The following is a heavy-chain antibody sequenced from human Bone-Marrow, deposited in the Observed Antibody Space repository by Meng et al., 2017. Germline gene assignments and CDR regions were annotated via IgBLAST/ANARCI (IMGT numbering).Heavy chain of an antibody. CDR2: IHSSGST. CDR3: ARLTDYCGGDCYGNWFDP. Sequence: SETLSLTCTVSGSSITNYYWSWIRQPAGKGLEWIGRIHSSGSTSYNPSLNSRLTMSLDMSKNQFSLKLASVTAADTAVYYCARLTDYCGGDCYGNWFDPWGQGTLVTVSS. J-gene: IGHJ5*02. D-gene: IGHD2-21*02. CDR1: GSSITNYY. V-gene: IGHV4-4*07.